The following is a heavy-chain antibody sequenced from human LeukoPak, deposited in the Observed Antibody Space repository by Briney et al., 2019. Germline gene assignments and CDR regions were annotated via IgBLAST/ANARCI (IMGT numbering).Heavy chain of an antibody. CDR2: IYPGDSNT. CDR1: GYSFTSHW. V-gene: IGHV5-51*01. CDR3: ARRFSSGWSDY. D-gene: IGHD6-19*01. J-gene: IGHJ4*02. Sequence: GESLKISCKGSGYSFTSHWIGWGRQMPGKGLEYMGIIYPGDSNTRYSPSFQGQVTISADKSISPAYLQLSSLKASDTAMYFCARRFSSGWSDYWGQGTLVTVSS.